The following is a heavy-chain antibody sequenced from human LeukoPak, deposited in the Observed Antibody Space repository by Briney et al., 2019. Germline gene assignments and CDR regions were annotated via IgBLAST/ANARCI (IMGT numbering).Heavy chain of an antibody. D-gene: IGHD6-6*01. V-gene: IGHV4-59*08. CDR3: ARARPGGPYYFDY. Sequence: SETLSLTCTVSGGSITGYYWSWIRQPPGKGLEWIGYIYYTGTTIYNPSLKSRVILSVDTSKNQFSLRLSSVTAADTAVYYCARARPGGPYYFDYWGQGTLVTVSS. CDR1: GGSITGYY. CDR2: IYYTGTT. J-gene: IGHJ4*02.